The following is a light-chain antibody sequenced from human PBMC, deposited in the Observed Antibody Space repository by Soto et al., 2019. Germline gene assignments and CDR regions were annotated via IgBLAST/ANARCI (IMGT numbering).Light chain of an antibody. V-gene: IGLV2-14*01. J-gene: IGLJ1*01. CDR3: SSYTITSTYV. Sequence: QSTLTQPASVSGSPGQAITISCRGSNSDVGAYRYVSWYQQHPGKAPKLMIYEVSNRPSGVSERFSGSKSGNTASPTIFGLQAEDEADYYCSSYTITSTYVFGTGTKVTVL. CDR1: NSDVGAYRY. CDR2: EVS.